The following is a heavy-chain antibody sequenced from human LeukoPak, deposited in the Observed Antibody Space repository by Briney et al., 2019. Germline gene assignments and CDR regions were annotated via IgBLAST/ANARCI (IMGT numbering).Heavy chain of an antibody. Sequence: SETLSLTCAVYGGSFCGYYWSWIRQPPGKGLEWIGEINHSGSTNYNPSLKSRVTISVDTSKNQFSLKLSSVTAADTAVYYCASSPISFLGPVANYYFDYWGQGTLVTVSS. D-gene: IGHD3-3*01. CDR2: INHSGST. CDR3: ASSPISFLGPVANYYFDY. V-gene: IGHV4-34*01. J-gene: IGHJ4*02. CDR1: GGSFCGYY.